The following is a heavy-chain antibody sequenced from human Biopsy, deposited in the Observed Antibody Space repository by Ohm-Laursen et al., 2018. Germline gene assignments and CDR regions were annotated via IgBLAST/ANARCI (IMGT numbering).Heavy chain of an antibody. Sequence: SDTLSLTCTVSGGSIGSFFWSWIRQPPGKGLEWIGYIYYSGSTNYNPSLRSRVTISVDRSKNQFSLELSSVTAADTAVYYWARVGAGAPSIDYFDYWGQGALVTVSS. D-gene: IGHD1-26*01. CDR3: ARVGAGAPSIDYFDY. CDR1: GGSIGSFF. V-gene: IGHV4-59*07. CDR2: IYYSGST. J-gene: IGHJ4*02.